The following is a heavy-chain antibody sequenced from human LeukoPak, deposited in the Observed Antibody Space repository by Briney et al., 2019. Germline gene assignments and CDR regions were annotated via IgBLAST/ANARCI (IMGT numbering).Heavy chain of an antibody. CDR3: ARDVQSQLRYFDWLLNS. D-gene: IGHD3-9*01. CDR1: GFSFSSYG. Sequence: TGRSLRLSCAASGFSFSSYGMHWVRQAPGKGLEWVAVIWYDGGNKYYADSVMGQFTISRDNSKNTLYLQMNSLRAEDTAVYYCARDVQSQLRYFDWLLNSWGQGTLVTVSS. CDR2: IWYDGGNK. J-gene: IGHJ4*02. V-gene: IGHV3-33*01.